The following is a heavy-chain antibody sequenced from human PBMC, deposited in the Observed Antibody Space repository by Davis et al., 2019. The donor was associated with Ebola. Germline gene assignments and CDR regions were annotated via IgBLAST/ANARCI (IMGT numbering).Heavy chain of an antibody. V-gene: IGHV3-66*01. CDR1: GFTVSSNY. J-gene: IGHJ4*02. CDR2: IYSGGST. CDR3: ARVGVGQQGGLFDY. D-gene: IGHD3-16*01. Sequence: GGSLRLSCAASGFTVSSNYMSWVRQAPGKGLEWVSVIYSGGSTYYADSVKGRFTISRDNSKNTLYLQMNSLRAEDTAVYYCARVGVGQQGGLFDYWGQGTLVTVSS.